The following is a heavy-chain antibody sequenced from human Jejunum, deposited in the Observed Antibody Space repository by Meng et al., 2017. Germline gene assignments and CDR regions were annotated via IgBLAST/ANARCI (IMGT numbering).Heavy chain of an antibody. CDR1: GFKVSSNY. Sequence: GESLKISCAASGFKVSSNYMSWVRQGPGKGLEWLSLMYSGGATHYADSVKSRFTISRDNDKNTVYLQMDSLSADDTAVYYCARDYDSSADIPSYDIWGQGTVVTVSS. CDR3: ARDYDSSADIPSYDI. CDR2: MYSGGAT. D-gene: IGHD3-22*01. J-gene: IGHJ3*02. V-gene: IGHV3-66*02.